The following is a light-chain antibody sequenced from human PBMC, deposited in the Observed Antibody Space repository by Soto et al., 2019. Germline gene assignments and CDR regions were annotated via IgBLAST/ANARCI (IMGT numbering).Light chain of an antibody. CDR2: GAS. V-gene: IGKV3-15*01. Sequence: EIVMTQSPASLSVSPGETATLSCRASQSISNSLAWYQQKPGQAPSLLIYGASTRATGIPARFSGSGSGTEFTPTISSLQSEDSALYYCKQYNNWPPRIFGRGTKLEIK. CDR1: QSISNS. J-gene: IGKJ2*01. CDR3: KQYNNWPPRI.